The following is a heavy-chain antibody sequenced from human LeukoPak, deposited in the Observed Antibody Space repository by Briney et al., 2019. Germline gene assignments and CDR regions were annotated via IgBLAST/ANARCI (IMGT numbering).Heavy chain of an antibody. CDR1: GGTFSSYT. CDR3: ARGITMIVVAETSSSGMDV. J-gene: IGHJ6*03. D-gene: IGHD3-22*01. Sequence: SVKVSCKASGGTFSSYTISWVRQAPGQGLEWMGRIIPILGIANYAQKFQGRVTITADKSTSTAYMELSSLRSEDTAVYYCARGITMIVVAETSSSGMDVWGKGTTVTVSS. CDR2: IIPILGIA. V-gene: IGHV1-69*02.